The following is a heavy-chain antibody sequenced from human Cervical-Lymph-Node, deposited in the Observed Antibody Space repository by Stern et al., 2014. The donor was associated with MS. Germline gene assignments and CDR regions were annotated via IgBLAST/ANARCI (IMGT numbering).Heavy chain of an antibody. CDR1: GYSFATYW. CDR3: ARPGDDTAKYGLDV. V-gene: IGHV5-51*03. CDR2: PYPGGSDT. D-gene: IGHD5-18*01. Sequence: VQLVQSAAEVKKPGASLKISCKGSGYSFATYWIVWLRQMPGKDLQGMGIPYPGGSDTRYNPSFQGPVTIQTANATTTAYLHWSSLKASDTAMYYCARPGDDTAKYGLDVWGQGTTVTVSS. J-gene: IGHJ6*02.